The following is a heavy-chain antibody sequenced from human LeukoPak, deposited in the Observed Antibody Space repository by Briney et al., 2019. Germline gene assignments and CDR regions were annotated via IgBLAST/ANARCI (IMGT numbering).Heavy chain of an antibody. V-gene: IGHV3-9*01. CDR2: ISWNSGSI. CDR3: AKDGNSSSWPTTYDY. D-gene: IGHD6-13*01. J-gene: IGHJ4*02. CDR1: GSTFDNIA. Sequence: SGGSLRPSCAPSGSTFDNIAMTWVRQLQGKGLGWVSGISWNSGSIGYADSVKGRFTISRDNGKNYLYLKMHSLRAADTALYYCAKDGNSSSWPTTYDYWGQGTLVTVSS.